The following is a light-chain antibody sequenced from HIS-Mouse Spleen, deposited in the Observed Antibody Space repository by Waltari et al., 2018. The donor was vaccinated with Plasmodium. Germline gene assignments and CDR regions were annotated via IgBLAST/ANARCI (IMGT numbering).Light chain of an antibody. CDR2: KDS. J-gene: IGLJ3*02. CDR1: VLANKY. Sequence: SYELTQPSSVSVSPGQTARITCSGDVLANKYARWFQQKPGQAPVLGIYKDSGRPSGIPERFSGSSSGTTVTLTISGAQVEDEADYYCYSAADNNLVFGGGTKLTVL. V-gene: IGLV3-27*01. CDR3: YSAADNNLV.